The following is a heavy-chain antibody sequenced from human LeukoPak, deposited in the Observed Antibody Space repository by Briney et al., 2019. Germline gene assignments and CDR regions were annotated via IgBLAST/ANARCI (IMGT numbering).Heavy chain of an antibody. V-gene: IGHV3-43*02. Sequence: PGGSLRLSCAASGFSFSSYAMHWVRQAPGKGLEWVSTTSAGGSSTYYADSVKGRFTISRDNSKNSLYLQMNSLRTEDTALYYCAKDDDYGDYFDYWGQGTLVTVSS. D-gene: IGHD4-17*01. CDR1: GFSFSSYA. J-gene: IGHJ4*02. CDR2: TSAGGSST. CDR3: AKDDDYGDYFDY.